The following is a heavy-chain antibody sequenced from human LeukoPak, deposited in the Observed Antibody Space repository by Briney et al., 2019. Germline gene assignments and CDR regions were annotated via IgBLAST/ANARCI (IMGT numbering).Heavy chain of an antibody. CDR3: ARTPAS. Sequence: GGSLRLSCAASGFTFSSYWMHWVRQVPGKGLVWVSNIKTDGSYTNYADSVKGRFTISRDNAKNTLYLQMNSLRAEDTAVYYCARTPASWGQGTLITVSS. V-gene: IGHV3-74*01. CDR2: IKTDGSYT. CDR1: GFTFSSYW. J-gene: IGHJ5*02.